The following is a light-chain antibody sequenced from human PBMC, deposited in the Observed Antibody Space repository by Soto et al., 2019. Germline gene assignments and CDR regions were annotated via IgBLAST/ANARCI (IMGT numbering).Light chain of an antibody. V-gene: IGKV3-15*01. CDR2: GAS. CDR3: QQYNNWPKT. Sequence: IVLTQYPGTLSLSPGERATLSCRASQSVSSSYLAWYQQKPGQAPRLLIYGASTRATGIPARFSGSGSGTEFTLTISSLQSEDFAVYYCQQYNNWPKTFGQRSMADVK. CDR1: QSVSSSY. J-gene: IGKJ1*01.